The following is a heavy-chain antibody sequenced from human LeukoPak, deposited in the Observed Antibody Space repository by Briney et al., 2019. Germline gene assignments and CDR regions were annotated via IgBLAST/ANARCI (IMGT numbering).Heavy chain of an antibody. D-gene: IGHD3-10*01. V-gene: IGHV1-18*01. CDR2: ISAYNGNT. CDR3: AWYYGSGAPYGMDV. CDR1: GYTFTSYG. J-gene: IGHJ6*02. Sequence: GASVKVSCKASGYTFTSYGISWVRQAPGQGLEWMGWISAYNGNTNYAQKLQGRVTMTTDTSTSTAYMELRSLRSDDTAVYYCAWYYGSGAPYGMDVWGQGTTATVSS.